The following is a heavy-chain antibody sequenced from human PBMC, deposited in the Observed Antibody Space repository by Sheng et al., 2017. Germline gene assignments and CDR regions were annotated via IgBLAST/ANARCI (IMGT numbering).Heavy chain of an antibody. D-gene: IGHD6-19*01. J-gene: IGHJ3*02. CDR2: IYTSGST. V-gene: IGHV4-61*02. Sequence: QVQLQESGPGLVKPSQTLSLTCTVSGGSISSGSYYWSWIRQPAGKGLEWIGRIYTSGSTNYNPSLKSRVTISVDTSKNQFSLKLSSVTAADTAVYYCARDQSFPPYSSGWSDAFDIWGQGTMV. CDR1: GGSISSGSYY. CDR3: ARDQSFPPYSSGWSDAFDI.